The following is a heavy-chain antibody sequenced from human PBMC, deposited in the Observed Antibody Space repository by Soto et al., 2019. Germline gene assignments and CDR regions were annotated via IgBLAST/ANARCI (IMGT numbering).Heavy chain of an antibody. Sequence: QVQLVQSGAEVKKPGASVKVSCKASGYTFTSYAMHWVRQAPGQRLEWMGWINAGNGNTKYSQEFQGRVTITRDTSASTAYMELSSLRSEDTAVYYCARALYPRSNWFDPWGQGTLVTVSS. CDR2: INAGNGNT. J-gene: IGHJ5*02. V-gene: IGHV1-3*01. CDR3: ARALYPRSNWFDP. D-gene: IGHD2-2*02. CDR1: GYTFTSYA.